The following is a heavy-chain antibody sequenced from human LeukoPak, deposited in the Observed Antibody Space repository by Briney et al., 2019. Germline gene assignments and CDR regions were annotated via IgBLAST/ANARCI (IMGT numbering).Heavy chain of an antibody. CDR1: GFTFSSYE. D-gene: IGHD3-10*02. CDR2: ISSSGSTI. CDR3: AELGITMIGGV. J-gene: IGHJ6*03. V-gene: IGHV3-48*03. Sequence: QTGGSLRLSCAASGFTFSSYEMNWVRQAPGKGLEWVSYISSSGSTIYYADSVKGRFTISRDNAKDSLYLQMNSLRAEYTAVYYWAELGITMIGGVWGKGTTVTISS.